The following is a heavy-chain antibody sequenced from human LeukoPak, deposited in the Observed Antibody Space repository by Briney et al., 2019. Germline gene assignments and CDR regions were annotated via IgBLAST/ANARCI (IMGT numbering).Heavy chain of an antibody. CDR3: ARTTSQSIVAAGDY. CDR2: IIPIFGAA. V-gene: IGHV1-69*06. Sequence: SVKVSCKTSGDTFRRYAIIWVRQAPGQGLEWMGGIIPIFGAANYAQKFQGRVTFTAEKSTNTVYMDLSSLRSEDTAVYYCARTTSQSIVAAGDYWGQGTLVTVSS. D-gene: IGHD2-15*01. CDR1: GDTFRRYA. J-gene: IGHJ4*02.